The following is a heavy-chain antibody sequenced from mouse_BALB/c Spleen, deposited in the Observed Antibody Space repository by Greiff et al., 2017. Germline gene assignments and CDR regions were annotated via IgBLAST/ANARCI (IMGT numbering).Heavy chain of an antibody. D-gene: IGHD1-1*01. V-gene: IGHV3-8*02. CDR1: GDSITSGY. Sequence: EVQRVESGPSLVKPSQTLSLTCSVTGDSITSGYWNWIRKFPGNKLEYMGYISYSGSTYYNPSLKSRISITRDTSKNQYYLQLNSVTTEDTATYYCARIGSAVVAPYWYFDVWGAGTTVTVSS. J-gene: IGHJ1*01. CDR3: ARIGSAVVAPYWYFDV. CDR2: ISYSGST.